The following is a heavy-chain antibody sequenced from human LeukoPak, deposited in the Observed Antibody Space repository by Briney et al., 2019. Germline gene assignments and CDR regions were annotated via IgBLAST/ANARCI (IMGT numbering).Heavy chain of an antibody. V-gene: IGHV4-39*07. Sequence: PSETLSLTCTVSGGSISSSSYSWGWIRQPPGKGLEWIGSIYYSGSTYYNPSLKSRVTISVDTSKNQFSLKLSSVTAADTAVYYCASGSNAANFDPWGQGTLVTVSS. J-gene: IGHJ5*02. CDR2: IYYSGST. CDR1: GGSISSSSYS. CDR3: ASGSNAANFDP. D-gene: IGHD4-11*01.